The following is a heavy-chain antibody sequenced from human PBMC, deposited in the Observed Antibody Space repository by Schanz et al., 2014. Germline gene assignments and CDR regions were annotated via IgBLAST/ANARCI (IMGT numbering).Heavy chain of an antibody. D-gene: IGHD6-13*01. CDR1: GGSISSGGYT. CDR2: IYYSGST. Sequence: QVQLQESGPGLVKPSQTLSLTCAVSGGSISSGGYTWSWIRQPPGKGLEWIGYIYYSGSTYYNPSRKRRVTISVDTSKNQFSLMLGSVTAADTAVYYCARAAGPVDYWGQGTLVTVSS. J-gene: IGHJ4*02. CDR3: ARAAGPVDY. V-gene: IGHV4-30-4*07.